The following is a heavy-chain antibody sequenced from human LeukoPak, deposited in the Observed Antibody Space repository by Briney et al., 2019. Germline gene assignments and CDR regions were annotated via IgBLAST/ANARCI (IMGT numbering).Heavy chain of an antibody. J-gene: IGHJ4*02. Sequence: GGSLGLSCAASGFSFSSYSMNWVRQAPGKEPEWISYISITGETIYYADSVTGRFTISRDNVQRSIYLEMNSLRDDDTAVYYCARSAPGFDYWGRGTLVNVSS. V-gene: IGHV3-48*02. CDR2: ISITGETI. CDR3: ARSAPGFDY. CDR1: GFSFSSYS.